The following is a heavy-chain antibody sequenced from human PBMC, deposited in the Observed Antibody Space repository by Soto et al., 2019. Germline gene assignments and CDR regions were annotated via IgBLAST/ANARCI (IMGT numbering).Heavy chain of an antibody. J-gene: IGHJ4*02. Sequence: GPLRLSCAASGFTCRGFSMNWVRQAPGKGLEWVSSVTSSPSSMFYADSVKGRFTISRDDAKDSLFLQMNSLRADDTAVYYCAREADFASSGYVLDYWGLGTLVTVS. CDR3: AREADFASSGYVLDY. CDR2: VTSSPSSM. CDR1: GFTCRGFS. V-gene: IGHV3-21*01. D-gene: IGHD3-22*01.